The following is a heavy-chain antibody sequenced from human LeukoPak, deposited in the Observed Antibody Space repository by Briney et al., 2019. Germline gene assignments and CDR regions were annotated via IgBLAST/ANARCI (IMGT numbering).Heavy chain of an antibody. D-gene: IGHD5-18*01. V-gene: IGHV4-59*12. CDR1: GGTISSYY. Sequence: PSETLSLTCTVSGGTISSYYWSWIRQPPGKGLQWIGYISYSGSTNYNPSPKSRVTLSVDTSKNQFSLKLNSVTAADTAVYYCAGGYTYGPFDYWGQGTLVTVSS. CDR3: AGGYTYGPFDY. J-gene: IGHJ4*02. CDR2: ISYSGST.